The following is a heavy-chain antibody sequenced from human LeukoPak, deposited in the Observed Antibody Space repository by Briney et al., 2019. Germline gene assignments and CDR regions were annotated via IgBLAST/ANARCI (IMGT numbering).Heavy chain of an antibody. V-gene: IGHV3-30*18. Sequence: PGGSLRLSCAASGFTFSSYGMHWVRQAPGKGLEWVAVISYDGSNKYYADSVKGRFTISRDNSKNTLYLQMNSLRAEDTAVYYCAKSRGPTVTTPFDYWGQGTLVTVSS. CDR3: AKSRGPTVTTPFDY. CDR1: GFTFSSYG. CDR2: ISYDGSNK. D-gene: IGHD4-17*01. J-gene: IGHJ4*02.